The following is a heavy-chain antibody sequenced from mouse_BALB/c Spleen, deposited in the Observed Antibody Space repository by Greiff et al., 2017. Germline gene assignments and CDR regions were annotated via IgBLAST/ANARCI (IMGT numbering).Heavy chain of an antibody. CDR2: ISYSGST. Sequence: EVHLVESGPGLVKPSQSLSLTCTVTGYSITSDYAWNWIRQFPGNKLEWMGYISYSGSTSYNPSLKSRISITRDTSKNQFFLQLNSVTTEDTATYYCAREGYGNYGIFDYWGQGTTLTVSS. CDR3: AREGYGNYGIFDY. D-gene: IGHD2-10*02. CDR1: GYSITSDYA. J-gene: IGHJ2*01. V-gene: IGHV3-2*02.